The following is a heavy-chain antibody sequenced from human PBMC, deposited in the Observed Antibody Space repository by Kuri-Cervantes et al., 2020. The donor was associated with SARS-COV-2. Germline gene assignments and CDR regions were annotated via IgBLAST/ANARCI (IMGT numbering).Heavy chain of an antibody. CDR3: AKDKIGDGKPIIY. D-gene: IGHD1-14*01. J-gene: IGHJ4*02. CDR2: VSDTGS. V-gene: IGHV4-59*01. Sequence: SETLSLTCIVSGGSMSGSYWTWMRKSPGRGLGWIGYVSDTGSRYNPSLGSRVTISVDTSKKQLSLRLSSVTAADTALYSCAKDKIGDGKPIIYWGRGILVTVSS. CDR1: GGSMSGSY.